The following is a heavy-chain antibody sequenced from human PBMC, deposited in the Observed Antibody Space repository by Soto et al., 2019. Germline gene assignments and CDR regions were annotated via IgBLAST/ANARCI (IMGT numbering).Heavy chain of an antibody. V-gene: IGHV1-58*01. Sequence: ASVKVSCKASGFTFTSSAVQWVRQARGQRLEWIGLIVVGSGNKNYAQKFQERVTITRDMSTSTAYMELSSLRSEDTAVYYCGSDFWSVYYFDYWGQGTLVTVSS. CDR3: GSDFWSVYYFDY. CDR1: GFTFTSSA. D-gene: IGHD3-3*01. CDR2: IVVGSGNK. J-gene: IGHJ4*02.